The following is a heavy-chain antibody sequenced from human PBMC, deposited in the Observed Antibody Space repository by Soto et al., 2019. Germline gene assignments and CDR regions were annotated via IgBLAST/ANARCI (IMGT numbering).Heavy chain of an antibody. V-gene: IGHV4-39*01. CDR3: ARHDYDSGSYVRY. J-gene: IGHJ4*02. Sequence: QLQLQESGPGLVKPSETLSLTCTVSGGSISSTSYYWGWIRQPPGKGLEWMGNIYHSGTTYYNPSLTSRVTISVDTSKNQFSLKLTSVTAADTAVYYCARHDYDSGSYVRYWGQGTLVTVSS. CDR2: IYHSGTT. CDR1: GGSISSTSYY. D-gene: IGHD3-10*01.